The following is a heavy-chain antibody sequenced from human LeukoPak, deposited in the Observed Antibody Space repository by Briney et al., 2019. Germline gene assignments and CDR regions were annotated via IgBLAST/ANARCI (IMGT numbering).Heavy chain of an antibody. V-gene: IGHV3-74*01. CDR2: ISPDARTI. CDR3: VRGQATAWGLDY. D-gene: IGHD7-27*01. J-gene: IGHJ4*02. CDR1: GFTFSSNW. Sequence: HSGGSLRLSCAASGFTFSSNWMHWVRHAPGKGLVWVSHISPDARTITYADFVKGRFTISRDNAKNTVYLQLNSLRAEDTALYYCVRGQATAWGLDYWGQGTLLTVSS.